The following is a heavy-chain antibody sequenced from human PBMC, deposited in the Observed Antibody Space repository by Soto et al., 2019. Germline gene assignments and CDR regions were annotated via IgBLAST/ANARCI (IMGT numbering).Heavy chain of an antibody. Sequence: PSETLSLTCTVSGGSISSGGYYWSWIRQHPGKGLEWIGYIYYSGSTYYNPSLKSRVTISVDTSKNQFSLKLSSVTAADTAVYYCARGSTYYYDSSGYRELDYWGQGTLVTVSS. V-gene: IGHV4-31*03. D-gene: IGHD3-22*01. CDR1: GGSISSGGYY. CDR2: IYYSGST. CDR3: ARGSTYYYDSSGYRELDY. J-gene: IGHJ4*02.